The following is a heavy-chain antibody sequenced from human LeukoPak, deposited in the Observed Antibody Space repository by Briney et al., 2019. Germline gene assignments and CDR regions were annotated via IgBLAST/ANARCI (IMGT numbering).Heavy chain of an antibody. Sequence: SETLSLTCAVYGGSFSGYYWSWIRQPPGKGLEWIGEINHSGSTNYNPSLKSRVTISVDTSKHQFSLKLSSVTAADTAVYYCASDYYDSSGYYFDWGQGTLVTVSS. CDR2: INHSGST. V-gene: IGHV4-34*01. J-gene: IGHJ4*02. CDR3: ASDYYDSSGYYFD. D-gene: IGHD3-22*01. CDR1: GGSFSGYY.